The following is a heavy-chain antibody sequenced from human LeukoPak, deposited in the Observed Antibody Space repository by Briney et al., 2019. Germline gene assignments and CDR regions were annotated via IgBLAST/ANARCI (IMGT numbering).Heavy chain of an antibody. J-gene: IGHJ4*02. CDR3: AKDRGIISDY. D-gene: IGHD3-10*01. V-gene: IGHV3-23*01. Sequence: PGGSLRLSCAASGFTFSSSAMSWVRQAPGKGLEWVSSISGSGGSTYYADSVKGRFTISRDNSKNTLYLQMNSLRVEDTAVYYCAKDRGIISDYWGQGTLVTVSS. CDR1: GFTFSSSA. CDR2: ISGSGGST.